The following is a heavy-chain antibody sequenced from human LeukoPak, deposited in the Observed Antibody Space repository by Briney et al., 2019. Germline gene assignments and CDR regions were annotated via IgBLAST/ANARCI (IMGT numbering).Heavy chain of an antibody. D-gene: IGHD3-16*01. CDR2: ISAYNGNT. V-gene: IGHV1-18*01. Sequence: GASVKVSCKASGYTFTSYGISWVRQAPGQGLEWMGWISAYNGNTNYAQKLQGRVTMTTDTSTSTAYMELRSLRSDDTAVFYCARDLGETPRAIFFDYWGQGTLVTVSS. CDR3: ARDLGETPRAIFFDY. J-gene: IGHJ4*02. CDR1: GYTFTSYG.